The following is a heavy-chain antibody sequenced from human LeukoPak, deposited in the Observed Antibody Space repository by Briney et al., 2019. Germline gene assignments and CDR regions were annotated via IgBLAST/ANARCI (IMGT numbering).Heavy chain of an antibody. CDR3: ARVYSPDCSGGSCYVDAFDI. D-gene: IGHD2-15*01. CDR2: IYTSGTT. Sequence: SETLSLTCTVSGGSISSYYWSWIRQPAGKGLEWIGRIYTSGTTHYNPSLKSRVTMSVDTSKNQFSLKLSSVTDADTAVYYCARVYSPDCSGGSCYVDAFDIWGQGTMVTVSS. CDR1: GGSISSYY. V-gene: IGHV4-4*07. J-gene: IGHJ3*02.